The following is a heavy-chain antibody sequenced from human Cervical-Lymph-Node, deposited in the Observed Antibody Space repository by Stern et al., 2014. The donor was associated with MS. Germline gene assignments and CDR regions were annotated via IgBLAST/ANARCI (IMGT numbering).Heavy chain of an antibody. CDR2: INPTGSVT. CDR1: GYTFTNYY. Sequence: QLVQSGPEVKKPGASVMVSCKTSGYTFTNYYIHWVRQAPGQGLEWMGIINPTGSVTASAQKFQGRLTMTRDTSTTTVYMRLITLTSEDTAMYYCTRAVGGVGREWGQGTLVFVSS. V-gene: IGHV1-46*01. D-gene: IGHD3-16*01. J-gene: IGHJ4*02. CDR3: TRAVGGVGRE.